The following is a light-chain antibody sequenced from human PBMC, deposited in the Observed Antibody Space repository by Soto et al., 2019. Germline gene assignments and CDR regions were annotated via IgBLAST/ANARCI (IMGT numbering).Light chain of an antibody. J-gene: IGKJ5*01. CDR1: QSVNIY. Sequence: EIVLTQSPATLSLSPGERATLSCRASQSVNIYLAWYQQKPGQAPRLLIYGTSNRATGIPDRFSGSGSGTDFTLTINRLEPEDFAVYYCQQYNYWPITFGQGTRLENK. V-gene: IGKV3-11*01. CDR3: QQYNYWPIT. CDR2: GTS.